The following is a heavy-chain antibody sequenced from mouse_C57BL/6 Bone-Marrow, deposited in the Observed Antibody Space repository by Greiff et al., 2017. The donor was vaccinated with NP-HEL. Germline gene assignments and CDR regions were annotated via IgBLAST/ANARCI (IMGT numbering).Heavy chain of an antibody. J-gene: IGHJ2*01. D-gene: IGHD2-5*01. Sequence: DVQLQESGEGLVKPGGSLKLSCAASGFTFSSYAMSWVRQTPEKRLEWVAYISSGGDYIYYADTVKGRFTISRDNARNTLYLQMSSLKSEDTAMYYCTREDSNYCFDYWGQGTTLTVSS. CDR3: TREDSNYCFDY. CDR2: ISSGGDYI. CDR1: GFTFSSYA. V-gene: IGHV5-9-1*02.